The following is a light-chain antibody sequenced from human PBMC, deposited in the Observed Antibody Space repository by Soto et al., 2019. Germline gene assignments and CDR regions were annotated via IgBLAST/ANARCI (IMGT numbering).Light chain of an antibody. CDR2: SSS. V-gene: IGKV3-20*01. CDR3: QQYGRSPTWT. Sequence: EIVLTQSPGTLSLSPGERATLSCRASQTISGTYLAWYQQKPGQAPRLLIYSSSSRAAGVSDRFSGSGSGTAFSITISRLEPEDFAIYYCQQYGRSPTWTFGKGTKVEVK. CDR1: QTISGTY. J-gene: IGKJ1*01.